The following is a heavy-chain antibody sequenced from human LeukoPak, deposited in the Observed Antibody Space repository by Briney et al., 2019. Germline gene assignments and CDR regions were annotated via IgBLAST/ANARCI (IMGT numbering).Heavy chain of an antibody. V-gene: IGHV4-4*07. CDR2: SYSSGST. D-gene: IGHD6-19*01. Sequence: PSETLSLTCTVSGGSISSYYWSWIRQPAGKGLEWIGRSYSSGSTNYNPSLKSRVTMSVDTSKNQFSLKLRSVTAADTGVYYCARGQWLVYFDYWGQGTLVTVSP. J-gene: IGHJ4*02. CDR1: GGSISSYY. CDR3: ARGQWLVYFDY.